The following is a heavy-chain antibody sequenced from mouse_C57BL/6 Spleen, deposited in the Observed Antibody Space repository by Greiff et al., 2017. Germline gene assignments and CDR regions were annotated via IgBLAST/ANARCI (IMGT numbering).Heavy chain of an antibody. V-gene: IGHV1-82*01. CDR1: GYAFSSSW. D-gene: IGHD2-4*01. Sequence: VQLQQSGPELVKPGASVKISCKASGYAFSSSWMNWVKQRPGKGLEWIGRIYPGDGDTNYNGKFKGTATLTADKSSSTAYMQLSSLTSENSAVYFCARNYDYAGDNWYFDVWGTGTTVTVSS. J-gene: IGHJ1*03. CDR2: IYPGDGDT. CDR3: ARNYDYAGDNWYFDV.